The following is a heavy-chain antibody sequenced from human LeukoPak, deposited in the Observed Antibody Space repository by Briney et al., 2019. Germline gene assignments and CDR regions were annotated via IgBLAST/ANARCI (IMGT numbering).Heavy chain of an antibody. V-gene: IGHV4-61*01. D-gene: IGHD3-10*01. J-gene: IGHJ5*02. CDR1: GGSASSGSYY. CDR3: ARSNTYYYGSGSYRAEYNWFDP. CDR2: IYYSGST. Sequence: SETLSLTCTVSGGSASSGSYYWSWIRQPPGKGLEWIGYIYYSGSTNYNPSLKSRVTISVDTSKNQFSLKLSSVTAADTAVYYCARSNTYYYGSGSYRAEYNWFDPWGQGTLVTVSS.